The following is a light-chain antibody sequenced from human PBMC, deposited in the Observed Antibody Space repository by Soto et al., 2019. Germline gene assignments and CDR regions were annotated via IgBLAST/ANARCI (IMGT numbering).Light chain of an antibody. Sequence: EIVMTQSPATLSVSPGERATLSCRASQSVSTNLAWYQQRPGQAPRLLIYGAFTRASGIPGRFSGSGSGTEFTLTISSLQSEDFAIYYCQQYNTWPSFGQGTRLEI. V-gene: IGKV3-15*01. CDR2: GAF. CDR3: QQYNTWPS. J-gene: IGKJ5*01. CDR1: QSVSTN.